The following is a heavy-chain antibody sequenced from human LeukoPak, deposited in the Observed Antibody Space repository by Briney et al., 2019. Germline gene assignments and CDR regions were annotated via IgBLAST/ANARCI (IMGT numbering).Heavy chain of an antibody. V-gene: IGHV3-21*04. CDR2: ISSSSSYI. J-gene: IGHJ2*01. CDR1: GFTFSSYS. CDR3: AKEAGESYWYFDL. Sequence: PGGSLRLSCAASGFTFSSYSMNWVRQAPGKGLEWVSSISSSSSYIYYADSVKGRFTISRDNAKNTLYLQMNSLRAEDTAVYYCAKEAGESYWYFDLWGRGTLVTVSS. D-gene: IGHD7-27*01.